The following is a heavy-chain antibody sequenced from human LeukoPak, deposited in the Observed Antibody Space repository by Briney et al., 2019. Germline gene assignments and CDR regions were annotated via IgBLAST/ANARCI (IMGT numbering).Heavy chain of an antibody. J-gene: IGHJ6*04. CDR1: GGSISSGGYY. Sequence: SETLSLTCTVSGGSISSGGYYWSWIRQLPGKGLEWIGYIYYSGSTYYNPCLKSRVTISVDTSKNRFSLKLSSVTAADSAVYYCARGRIAAAANRFYYYYYGMDVWGKGTTVTVSS. CDR2: IYYSGST. V-gene: IGHV4-31*02. CDR3: ARGRIAAAANRFYYYYYGMDV. D-gene: IGHD6-13*01.